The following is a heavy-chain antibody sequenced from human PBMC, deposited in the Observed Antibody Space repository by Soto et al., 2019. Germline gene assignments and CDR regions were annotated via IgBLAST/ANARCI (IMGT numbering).Heavy chain of an antibody. J-gene: IGHJ6*02. V-gene: IGHV4-34*01. Sequence: QVQLQQWGAGLLKPSETLSLTCAVYGGSFSGYFWTWIRQPPGKGLEWIGEINHSGTTNYNPSLKSRVAVSVDTSKNQFSLKVRSVTAADTAVYYCARVIRSSTSCYGWVCYYYGMDVWGQGTTVTVSS. D-gene: IGHD2-2*01. CDR2: INHSGTT. CDR1: GGSFSGYF. CDR3: ARVIRSSTSCYGWVCYYYGMDV.